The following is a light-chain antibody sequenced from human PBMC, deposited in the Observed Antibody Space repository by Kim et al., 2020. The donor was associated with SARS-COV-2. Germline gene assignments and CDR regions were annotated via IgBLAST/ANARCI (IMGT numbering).Light chain of an antibody. CDR1: QSVSSH. CDR2: DAS. V-gene: IGKV3-15*01. Sequence: VSPGERAPLSCRARQSVSSHLAWYQQNPGQAPRLLIYDASTRATGLPARFSGSGSGTEFTLTISSLQSEDFAVYYCQQYYGWPLTFGGGTKVDIK. J-gene: IGKJ4*01. CDR3: QQYYGWPLT.